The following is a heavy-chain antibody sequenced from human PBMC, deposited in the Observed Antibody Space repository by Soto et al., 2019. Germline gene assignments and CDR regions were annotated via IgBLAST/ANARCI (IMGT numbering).Heavy chain of an antibody. V-gene: IGHV3-23*01. CDR1: GVAFNSYA. D-gene: IGHD2-2*01. Sequence: GGSLRLSCVASGVAFNSYAMTWVRQAPGKGLEWVSTITNSGGSTYYADSVKGRFTISRDNSKNTLYLQINSLRAEDTAVYYCAKASSTAEFDPWGQGTLVTVSS. CDR2: ITNSGGST. J-gene: IGHJ5*02. CDR3: AKASSTAEFDP.